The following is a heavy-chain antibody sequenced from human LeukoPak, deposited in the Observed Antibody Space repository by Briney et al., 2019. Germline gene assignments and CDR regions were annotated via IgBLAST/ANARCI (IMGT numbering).Heavy chain of an antibody. D-gene: IGHD2-2*01. CDR3: ARSPYCTSTSCYRTFDY. CDR2: IYTSGGT. CDR1: GVSISSYY. Sequence: PSETLSLTCTVSGVSISSYYWSWIRQPAEKGLEWIGRIYTSGGTNYNPSLKSRVTMSVDTSKNQFSLKLNSLTAADTAVYYCARSPYCTSTSCYRTFDYWGQGTLVTVSS. J-gene: IGHJ4*02. V-gene: IGHV4-4*07.